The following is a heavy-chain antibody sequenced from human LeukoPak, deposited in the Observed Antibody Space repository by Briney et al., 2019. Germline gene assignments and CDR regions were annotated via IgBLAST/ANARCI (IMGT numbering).Heavy chain of an antibody. J-gene: IGHJ3*02. D-gene: IGHD1-26*01. CDR3: AREAIVGAPTDAFDI. CDR2: ISGSSNTI. V-gene: IGHV3-48*01. CDR1: GFSFSIYG. Sequence: GGSLRLSCAASGFSFSIYGINWVRQAPGKGLEWVSYISGSSNTIYYADSVKGRFTISRDSAKSSVYLQMNSLRVEDTAVYYCAREAIVGAPTDAFDIWGQGTVVTVSS.